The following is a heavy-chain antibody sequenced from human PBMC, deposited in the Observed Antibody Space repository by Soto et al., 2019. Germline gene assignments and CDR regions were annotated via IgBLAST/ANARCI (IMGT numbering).Heavy chain of an antibody. Sequence: SETLSLTCAVYGGSFSGYYWSWIRQPPGKGLEWIGEINHSGSTNYNPSLKSRVTISVDTSKNQFSLKLSSVTAADTAVYYCARGIVGATRWLRVDPWGQGTLVTVSS. CDR3: ARGIVGATRWLRVDP. CDR2: INHSGST. D-gene: IGHD1-26*01. J-gene: IGHJ5*02. V-gene: IGHV4-34*01. CDR1: GGSFSGYY.